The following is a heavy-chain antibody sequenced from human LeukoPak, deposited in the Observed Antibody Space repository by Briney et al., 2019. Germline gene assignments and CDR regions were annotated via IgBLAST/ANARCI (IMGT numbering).Heavy chain of an antibody. CDR2: IRYDGSNK. Sequence: PGGSLRLSCAASGFTFSSYVMHWVRQAPGKGLEGVAFIRYDGSNKYYADSVKGRFTISRDNSKNTQYLQMNSLRAEDTAVYYCTTDWGPNWNFDYWGQGTLVTVSS. CDR1: GFTFSSYV. J-gene: IGHJ4*02. V-gene: IGHV3-30*02. CDR3: TTDWGPNWNFDY. D-gene: IGHD1-20*01.